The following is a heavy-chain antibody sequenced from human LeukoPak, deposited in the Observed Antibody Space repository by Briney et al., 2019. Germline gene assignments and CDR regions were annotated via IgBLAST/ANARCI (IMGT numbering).Heavy chain of an antibody. CDR3: ARVYYYDSSGYFGY. V-gene: IGHV3-23*01. J-gene: IGHJ4*02. D-gene: IGHD3-22*01. CDR1: GFTFSSYA. Sequence: PGGSLRLSXAASGFTFSSYAMSWVRQAPGKGLEWLSAISGSGGSTYYADSVKGRFTISRDNSKNTLYLQMNSLRAEDTAVYYCARVYYYDSSGYFGYWGQGALVTVSS. CDR2: ISGSGGST.